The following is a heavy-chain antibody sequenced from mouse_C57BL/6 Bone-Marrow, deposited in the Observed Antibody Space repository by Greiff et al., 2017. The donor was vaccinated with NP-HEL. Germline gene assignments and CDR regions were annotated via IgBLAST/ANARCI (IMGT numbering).Heavy chain of an antibody. V-gene: IGHV1-82*01. J-gene: IGHJ2*01. Sequence: VQLKESGPELVKPGASVKISCKASGYAFSSSWMNWVKQRPGKGLEWIGRIYPGDGDTNYNGKFKGKATLTADKSSSTAYMQLSSLTSEDSAVYFCARPLYYGSSYDYFDYWGQGTTLTVSS. CDR1: GYAFSSSW. CDR2: IYPGDGDT. CDR3: ARPLYYGSSYDYFDY. D-gene: IGHD1-1*01.